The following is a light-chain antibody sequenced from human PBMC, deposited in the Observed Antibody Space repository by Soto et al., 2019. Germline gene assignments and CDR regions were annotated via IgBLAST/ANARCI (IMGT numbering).Light chain of an antibody. CDR3: SSYAGSDNFVV. CDR2: EVT. CDR1: SSDIGTYNY. Sequence: QSALTQPPSASGSPGQSVTISCTGTSSDIGTYNYVSWYQQYPGKVPKLIIYEVTKRPSGVPDRFSASKSGNTASLTVSGLLAEDEADYYCSSYAGSDNFVVFGGGTKLTVL. J-gene: IGLJ3*02. V-gene: IGLV2-8*01.